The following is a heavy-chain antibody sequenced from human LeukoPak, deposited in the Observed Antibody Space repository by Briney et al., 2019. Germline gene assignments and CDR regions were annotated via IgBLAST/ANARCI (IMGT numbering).Heavy chain of an antibody. CDR3: AKDIRKGSYYDILTGTFDY. CDR1: GFTFVDYA. D-gene: IGHD3-9*01. V-gene: IGHV3-43*02. CDR2: ISGDGGST. J-gene: IGHJ4*02. Sequence: AGGSLRLSCAASGFTFVDYAMHWVRQAPGKGLEWVSLISGDGGSTYYADSVKGRFTISRDNSKNSLYLQMNSLRTEDTALYYCAKDIRKGSYYDILTGTFDYWGQGTLVTVYS.